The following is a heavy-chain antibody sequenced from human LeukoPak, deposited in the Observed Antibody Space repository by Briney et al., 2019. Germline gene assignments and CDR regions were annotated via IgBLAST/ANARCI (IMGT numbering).Heavy chain of an antibody. CDR2: MSPSGDGA. D-gene: IGHD5-18*01. Sequence: ASVKVSCKASGYSLTGYFMHWVRQAPGQGLEWMGVMSPSGDGANYIQKFQGRVTMTRDMSTSTDFMELSSLRSEDTAVYYCARSGYSYGYPYYYYMDVWGKGTTVTVSS. V-gene: IGHV1-46*01. J-gene: IGHJ6*03. CDR1: GYSLTGYF. CDR3: ARSGYSYGYPYYYYMDV.